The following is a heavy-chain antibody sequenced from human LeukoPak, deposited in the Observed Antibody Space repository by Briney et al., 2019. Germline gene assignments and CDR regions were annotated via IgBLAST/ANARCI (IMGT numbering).Heavy chain of an antibody. CDR3: AKARIAAAVSSGDAFDI. V-gene: IGHV3-9*03. Sequence: PGGSLRLSCIVSGFIFGDYAMTWVRQAPGKGLEWVSGISWNSGSIGYADSVKGRFTISRDNAKNSLYLQMNSLRAEDMALYYCAKARIAAAVSSGDAFDIWGQGTMVTVSS. CDR1: GFIFGDYA. CDR2: ISWNSGSI. D-gene: IGHD6-13*01. J-gene: IGHJ3*02.